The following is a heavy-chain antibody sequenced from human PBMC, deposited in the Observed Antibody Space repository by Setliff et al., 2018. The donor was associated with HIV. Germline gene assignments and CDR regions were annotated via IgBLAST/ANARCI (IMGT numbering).Heavy chain of an antibody. Sequence: SETLSLTCTVSGGSISSGSYFWNWIRQPAGKGLEWIGRIYSSGITNYNPSLKSRLTISLDTSRNQFSLQVTSVTAADTAVYYCARDPYCPNTCYEDFTFDSWGQGTLVTVSS. V-gene: IGHV4-61*02. J-gene: IGHJ4*02. CDR2: IYSSGIT. CDR3: ARDPYCPNTCYEDFTFDS. D-gene: IGHD2-8*01. CDR1: GGSISSGSYF.